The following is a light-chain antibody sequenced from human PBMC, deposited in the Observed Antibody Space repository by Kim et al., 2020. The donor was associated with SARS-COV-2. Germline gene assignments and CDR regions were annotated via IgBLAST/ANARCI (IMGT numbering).Light chain of an antibody. Sequence: EIVMTQSPATLSVSPGEGATLSCRASQSVSSNLAWYQQKPGQAPRLLVYGASTGANGIPARFSGSGSGTEFTLTMSSLQSEDFAVYYCQQYNNRPWTFGQGTKVDIK. V-gene: IGKV3-15*01. J-gene: IGKJ1*01. CDR1: QSVSSN. CDR3: QQYNNRPWT. CDR2: GAS.